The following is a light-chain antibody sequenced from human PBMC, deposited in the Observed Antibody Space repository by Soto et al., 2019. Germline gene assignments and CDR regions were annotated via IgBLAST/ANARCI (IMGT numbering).Light chain of an antibody. CDR2: DVS. V-gene: IGLV2-14*03. Sequence: QSVLTQPASVYGSPGQSIAISCTGTSSDVDGYNYVSWYQHHPGKAPKLMIYDVSSRPSGVSNRFSGSKSGNTASLTISGLQAEDEADYYCISYTTISTYVFGTGTKVTVL. CDR1: SSDVDGYNY. J-gene: IGLJ1*01. CDR3: ISYTTISTYV.